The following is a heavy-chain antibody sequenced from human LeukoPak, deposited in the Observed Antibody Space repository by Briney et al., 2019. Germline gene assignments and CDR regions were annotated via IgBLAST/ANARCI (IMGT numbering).Heavy chain of an antibody. CDR3: ARTRIGRFDP. V-gene: IGHV4-34*01. CDR1: GGSFSGYY. Sequence: SETLSLTCAVYGGSFSGYYWSWIRQPPGKGLEWIGEINHSGSTNYNPSLKSRVTISVDTSENQFSLKLSSVTAADTAVYYCARTRIGRFDPWGQGTLVTVSS. J-gene: IGHJ5*02. D-gene: IGHD3-22*01. CDR2: INHSGST.